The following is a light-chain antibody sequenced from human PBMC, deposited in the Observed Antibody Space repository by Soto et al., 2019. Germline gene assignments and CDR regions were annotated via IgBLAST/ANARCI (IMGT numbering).Light chain of an antibody. V-gene: IGLV2-8*01. CDR1: SSDVGGYNY. J-gene: IGLJ2*01. CDR2: EDS. Sequence: QSVLTQPPSASGSPGQSVTISCTGSSSDVGGYNYVSRYQQHPGKAPKLMIYEDSKRPPGVPDRLSGSKSGNTASLTVSGLQAEDEADYYCSSYGGSNTVVFGGGTQLPVL. CDR3: SSYGGSNTVV.